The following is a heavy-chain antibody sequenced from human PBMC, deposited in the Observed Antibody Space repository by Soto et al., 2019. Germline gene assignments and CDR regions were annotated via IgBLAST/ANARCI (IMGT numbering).Heavy chain of an antibody. CDR3: AVVDSTGNWFDP. CDR2: MQYIATT. V-gene: IGHV4-39*01. Sequence: SETLSLTCPVSGGSISSSDFYWGWLRQPPGKGLDFIGSMQYIATTYYNPSLKNRISISVDTSKNQFSLKLISVTAADSAVYYCAVVDSTGNWFDPWGQGALVTDSS. CDR1: GGSISSSDFY. D-gene: IGHD3-22*01. J-gene: IGHJ5*02.